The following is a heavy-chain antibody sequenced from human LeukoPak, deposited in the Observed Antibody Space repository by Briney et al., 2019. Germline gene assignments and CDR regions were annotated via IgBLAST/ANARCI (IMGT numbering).Heavy chain of an antibody. CDR3: ARESAGMGNWYIDL. V-gene: IGHV3-74*01. J-gene: IGHJ2*01. Sequence: GSLRLSCAASGFTFRTYWMHWVRQTPGKGLVWVSRISDDGSDTTYADSVKGRFTIFRDNAKNTLYLYMNSLRADDTAVYYCARESAGMGNWYIDLWGRGTLVTVSS. CDR1: GFTFRTYW. D-gene: IGHD1-1*01. CDR2: ISDDGSDT.